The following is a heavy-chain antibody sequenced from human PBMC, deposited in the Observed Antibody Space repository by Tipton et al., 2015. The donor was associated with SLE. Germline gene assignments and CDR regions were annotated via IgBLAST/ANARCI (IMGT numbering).Heavy chain of an antibody. D-gene: IGHD1-26*01. Sequence: TLSLTCTVSGGSISSGDYYWSWIRQPPGKGLEWIGYIYHSGSTYYNPSLKSRVTISVDRSKNQFSLKLSSVTAADTAVYYCAIRIVGATSFDYWGQGTLVTVSS. CDR2: IYHSGST. CDR1: GGSISSGDYY. J-gene: IGHJ4*02. CDR3: AIRIVGATSFDY. V-gene: IGHV4-30-2*01.